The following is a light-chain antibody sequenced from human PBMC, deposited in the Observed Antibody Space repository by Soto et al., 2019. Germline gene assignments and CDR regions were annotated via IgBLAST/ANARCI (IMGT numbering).Light chain of an antibody. CDR1: QSISSW. J-gene: IGKJ4*01. CDR3: QQYKSYSPLT. CDR2: DAF. V-gene: IGKV1-5*01. Sequence: DIQMTQSPSTLSASVGDRVTITCRASQSISSWLAWYQQKPGKAPNLLIYDAFSLESGVPSRFSGSGSGTEFTLTISSLQPEDFATYYCQQYKSYSPLTFGGGTKVDIK.